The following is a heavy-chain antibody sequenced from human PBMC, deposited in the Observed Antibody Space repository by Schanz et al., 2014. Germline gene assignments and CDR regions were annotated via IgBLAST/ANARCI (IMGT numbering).Heavy chain of an antibody. Sequence: QAQLVESGGGVVQPGRSLRLSCAASGFTFHTYDMHWVRQAPGKGLEWVAQISHDGHRDFYADSVKGRFTVSRDNNWKTLSLQMNSLRSDDTAIYHCARENSSGYYPAVTYYIDVWGKGTTVTVSS. CDR3: ARENSSGYYPAVTYYIDV. CDR2: ISHDGHRD. V-gene: IGHV3-30-3*01. CDR1: GFTFHTYD. D-gene: IGHD3-22*01. J-gene: IGHJ6*03.